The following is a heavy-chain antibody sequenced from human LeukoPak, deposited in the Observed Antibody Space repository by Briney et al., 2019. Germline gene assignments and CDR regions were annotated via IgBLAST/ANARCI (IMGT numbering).Heavy chain of an antibody. CDR1: GGSISSFY. V-gene: IGHV4-4*07. CDR3: ARTNYYGSGSQYFDY. D-gene: IGHD3-10*01. J-gene: IGHJ4*02. Sequence: SETLSLTCSVSGGSISSFYCNWMRQPAGKGLEWIGRIYTSGTTTYNPSLKSRVTISVDTSKNQFSLKLSSVTAADTAVYYCARTNYYGSGSQYFDYWGQGTLVTVSS. CDR2: IYTSGTT.